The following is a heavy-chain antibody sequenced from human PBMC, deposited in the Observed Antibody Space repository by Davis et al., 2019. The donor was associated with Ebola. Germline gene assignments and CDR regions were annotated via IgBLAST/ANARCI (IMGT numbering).Heavy chain of an antibody. Sequence: PGGSLRLSCAASGFTFSSYGMPWVRQAPGKGLEWAAVIWYEGSNKYYADPVKGRFTISRDNSKNTLYLQMNSLRAEDTAVYYGASGGSSGQPHDYGGQGTLVTVSS. D-gene: IGHD6-6*01. CDR2: IWYEGSNK. CDR1: GFTFSSYG. J-gene: IGHJ4*02. CDR3: ASGGSSGQPHDY. V-gene: IGHV3-33*01.